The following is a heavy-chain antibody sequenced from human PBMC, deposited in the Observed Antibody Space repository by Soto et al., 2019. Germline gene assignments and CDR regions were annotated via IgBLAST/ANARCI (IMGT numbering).Heavy chain of an antibody. CDR3: ASGGNWFDP. D-gene: IGHD3-16*01. V-gene: IGHV4-59*01. CDR1: GGSISNYY. Sequence: PSEALSLTCKVSGGSISNYYRTWVRQSPEKGLEWIGYMYYNGNINYNPSLKSRVTISIDTSKNQFSLTLKSVTAADTAVYYCASGGNWFDPWGQGVLVTVSS. J-gene: IGHJ5*02. CDR2: MYYNGNI.